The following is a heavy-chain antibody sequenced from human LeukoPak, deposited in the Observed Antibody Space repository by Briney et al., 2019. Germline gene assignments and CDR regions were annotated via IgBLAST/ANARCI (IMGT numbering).Heavy chain of an antibody. CDR2: ISSTGSTI. Sequence: TGGSLRLSCAASGFTFSDYYMSWIRQAPGKGLEWVSYISSTGSTIYHTDSVKGRFTISRDNAKNSLYLQMNSLRAEDTALYYCAKAVVVVVAAEFDYWGQGTLVTVSS. J-gene: IGHJ4*02. D-gene: IGHD2-15*01. CDR3: AKAVVVVVAAEFDY. V-gene: IGHV3-11*01. CDR1: GFTFSDYY.